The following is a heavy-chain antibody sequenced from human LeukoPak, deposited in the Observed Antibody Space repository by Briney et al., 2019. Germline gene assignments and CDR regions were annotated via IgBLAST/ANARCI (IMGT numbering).Heavy chain of an antibody. V-gene: IGHV1-69*05. Sequence: SVKVSCKASGGTFSSYAISWVRQAPGQGLEWMGGIIPIFGTANYAQKFQGRVTITTDESTSTAYMELSGLRSEDTAVYYCARGGYYYDSSGYPNYFDYWGQGTLVTVSS. D-gene: IGHD3-22*01. J-gene: IGHJ4*02. CDR1: GGTFSSYA. CDR3: ARGGYYYDSSGYPNYFDY. CDR2: IIPIFGTA.